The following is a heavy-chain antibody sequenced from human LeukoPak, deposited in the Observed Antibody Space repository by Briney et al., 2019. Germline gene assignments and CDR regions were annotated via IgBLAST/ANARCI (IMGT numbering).Heavy chain of an antibody. Sequence: SETLSLTCTVFGGSISTNYWSWIRQPPGKGLEWIGYIYYSGSTNYNPSLKSRVTISADTSKNQFSLKLSSVTAADTAVYYCAGTPNWFDPWGQGTLVTVSS. J-gene: IGHJ5*02. CDR3: AGTPNWFDP. D-gene: IGHD2-15*01. CDR1: GGSISTNY. V-gene: IGHV4-59*01. CDR2: IYYSGST.